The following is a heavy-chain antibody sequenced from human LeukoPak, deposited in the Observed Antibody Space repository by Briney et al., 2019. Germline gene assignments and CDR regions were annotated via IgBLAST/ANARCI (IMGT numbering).Heavy chain of an antibody. Sequence: GGSLRLSCAASGFTFSSYAMHWVRQAPGKGLEWVAVISYDGSNKYYADSVKGRFTISRDNSKNTLYLQMNSLRAEDTAVYYCARAPAPWAYYYYYMYVWGKGTTVTVSS. D-gene: IGHD7-27*01. CDR2: ISYDGSNK. CDR1: GFTFSSYA. CDR3: ARAPAPWAYYYYYMYV. J-gene: IGHJ6*03. V-gene: IGHV3-30-3*01.